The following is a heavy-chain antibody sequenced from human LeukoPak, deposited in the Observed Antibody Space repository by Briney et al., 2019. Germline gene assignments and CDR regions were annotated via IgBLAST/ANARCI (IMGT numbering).Heavy chain of an antibody. D-gene: IGHD3-3*01. CDR3: ARYYDFWSGDAFDI. Sequence: ASETLSLTCTVSGGSISSYYWSWIRQPPGKGLEWIGYIYYSGSTNYNPSLKSRVTISVDTSKNQFSLKLSSVTAADTAVYYCARYYDFWSGDAFDIWGQGTMVTVSS. CDR2: IYYSGST. J-gene: IGHJ3*02. V-gene: IGHV4-59*01. CDR1: GGSISSYY.